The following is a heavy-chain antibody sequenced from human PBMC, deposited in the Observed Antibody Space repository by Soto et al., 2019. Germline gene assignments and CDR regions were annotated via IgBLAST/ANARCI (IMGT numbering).Heavy chain of an antibody. CDR3: ARERQWLVHAFDI. CDR2: IWYYGSNK. Sequence: GSLRLSCAASGFSLSSYGMHWVRQAPGKGLEWVAVIWYYGSNKYYADSVKGRFTISRDNSKNTLYLQMNSLRAEDTAVYYCARERQWLVHAFDIWGQGTMVTVSS. J-gene: IGHJ3*02. D-gene: IGHD6-19*01. CDR1: GFSLSSYG. V-gene: IGHV3-33*01.